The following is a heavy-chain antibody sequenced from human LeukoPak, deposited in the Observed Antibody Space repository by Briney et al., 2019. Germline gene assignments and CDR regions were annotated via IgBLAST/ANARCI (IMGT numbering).Heavy chain of an antibody. D-gene: IGHD6-13*01. Sequence: PSETLSLTCAVYGGSFSGYYWSWIRQPPGKGLEWIGEINHSGSTNYNPSFKSRVTISVDTSKNQFSLKLSSVTAADTAVYYCARGIAAAASFFDYWGQGTLVTVSP. CDR1: GGSFSGYY. CDR2: INHSGST. J-gene: IGHJ4*02. V-gene: IGHV4-34*01. CDR3: ARGIAAAASFFDY.